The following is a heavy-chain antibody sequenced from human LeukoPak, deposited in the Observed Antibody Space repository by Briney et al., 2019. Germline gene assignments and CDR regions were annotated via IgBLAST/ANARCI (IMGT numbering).Heavy chain of an antibody. D-gene: IGHD1-26*01. CDR2: IYTSGST. V-gene: IGHV4-4*07. CDR3: ARGYSGNYLRFDP. J-gene: IGHJ5*02. Sequence: SETLSLTCTVSGGSFSSSYWSWIRQPAGKGLEWIGRIYTSGSTNPNPPLKSRVTISIDKSKNQISLKLKSVTAADTAVYYCARGYSGNYLRFDPWGQGTLVTVSS. CDR1: GGSFSSSY.